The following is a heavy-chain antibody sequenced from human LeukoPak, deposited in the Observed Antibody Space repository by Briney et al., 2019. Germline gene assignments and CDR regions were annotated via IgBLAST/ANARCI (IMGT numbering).Heavy chain of an antibody. CDR3: TTPISGWN. CDR2: IKSNTAGGTT. Sequence: GGSLRLSCVASGFTFSNAWMSWVRQAPGKGLEWVGRIKSNTAGGTTDYAAPVEGRFTISRDDSENTLYLQMNSLNAEDTAVYYCTTPISGWNWGQGTLVTVSS. CDR1: GFTFSNAW. J-gene: IGHJ4*02. D-gene: IGHD6-19*01. V-gene: IGHV3-15*01.